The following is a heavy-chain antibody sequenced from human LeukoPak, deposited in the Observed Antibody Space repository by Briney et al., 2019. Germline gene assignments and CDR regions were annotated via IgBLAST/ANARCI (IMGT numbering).Heavy chain of an antibody. CDR1: GYTFTSYY. CDR2: INPSGGST. CDR3: ARESGTQRWLQLHPQSYFSLPDY. Sequence: VASVKVSCKASGYTFTSYYMHWVRQAPGQGLEWMGIINPSGGSTSYAQKFQGRVTMTRDTSTSTVYMELSSLRSEDTAVYYCARESGTQRWLQLHPQSYFSLPDYWGQGTLVTVSS. J-gene: IGHJ4*02. V-gene: IGHV1-46*01. D-gene: IGHD5-24*01.